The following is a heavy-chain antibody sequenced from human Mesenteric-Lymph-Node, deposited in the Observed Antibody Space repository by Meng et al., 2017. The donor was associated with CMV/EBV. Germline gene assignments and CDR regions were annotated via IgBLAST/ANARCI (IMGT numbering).Heavy chain of an antibody. CDR3: ARGRPFDY. J-gene: IGHJ4*02. CDR1: GFTFTSYG. Sequence: GESLKISCAASGFTFTSYGMHWVRQAPGKGLEWVAIIHYDGSDQYYVDSVKGRFTISRDNSKNTLYLQMNSLRVEDTAVYYCARGRPFDYWGQGTLVTVSS. CDR2: IHYDGSDQ. V-gene: IGHV3-30*02.